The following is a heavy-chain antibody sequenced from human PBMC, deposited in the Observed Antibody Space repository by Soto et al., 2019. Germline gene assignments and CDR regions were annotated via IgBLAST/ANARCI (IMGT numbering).Heavy chain of an antibody. CDR3: AKAYSGPFDV. CDR2: ISYDGSKK. J-gene: IGHJ3*01. V-gene: IGHV3-30*18. D-gene: IGHD1-26*01. CDR1: GFTFSSYD. Sequence: QVQLVESGGGVVQPGRSLRLSCAASGFTFSSYDIHWVRQAPGKGLEWVAVISYDGSKKYYADSVKGLFTISRDNSKNTPYLQVNSLGAEATAVYYSAKAYSGPFDVWGQAKMVTVSS.